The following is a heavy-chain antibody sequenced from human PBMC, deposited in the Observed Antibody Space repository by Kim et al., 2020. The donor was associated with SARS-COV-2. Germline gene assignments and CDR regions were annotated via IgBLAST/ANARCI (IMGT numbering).Heavy chain of an antibody. CDR1: GYTFTGYY. V-gene: IGHV1-2*02. CDR3: ARVGSHNSYYYYYYGMDV. D-gene: IGHD3-10*01. CDR2: INPNSGGT. Sequence: ASVKVSCKASGYTFTGYYMHWVRQAPGQGLEWMGWINPNSGGTNYAQKFQGRVTMTRDTSISTAYMELSRLRSDDTAVYYCARVGSHNSYYYYYYGMDVWGQGTTVTVSS. J-gene: IGHJ6*02.